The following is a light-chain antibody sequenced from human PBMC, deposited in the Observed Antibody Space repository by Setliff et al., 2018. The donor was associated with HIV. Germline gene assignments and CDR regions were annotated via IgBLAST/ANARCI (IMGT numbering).Light chain of an antibody. CDR3: CSYADSYTSRYV. Sequence: QSVLTQPRSVSGSPGQSVTISCTGTSSDVGSYNYVSWYQHHTDKAPKVMIYDDTKRPSGVPDRFSGSKSGNTASPTISGLQTEDEADYYCCSYADSYTSRYVFGTGTKVTVL. J-gene: IGLJ1*01. CDR1: SSDVGSYNY. V-gene: IGLV2-11*01. CDR2: DDT.